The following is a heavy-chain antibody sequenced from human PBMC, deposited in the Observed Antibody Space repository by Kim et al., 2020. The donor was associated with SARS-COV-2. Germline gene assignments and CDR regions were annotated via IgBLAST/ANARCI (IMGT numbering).Heavy chain of an antibody. CDR1: GFTFSSYG. CDR3: ASEPAELLWFGESYFDY. V-gene: IGHV3-33*05. D-gene: IGHD3-10*01. J-gene: IGHJ4*02. Sequence: GGSLRLSCAASGFTFSSYGMHWVRQAPGKGLEWVAVISYDGSNKYYADSVKGRFTISRDNSKNTLYLQMNSLRAEDTAVYYCASEPAELLWFGESYFDYWGQGTLVTVSS. CDR2: ISYDGSNK.